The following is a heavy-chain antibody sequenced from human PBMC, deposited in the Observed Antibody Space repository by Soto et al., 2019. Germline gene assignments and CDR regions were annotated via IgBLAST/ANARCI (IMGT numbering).Heavy chain of an antibody. CDR1: GGSISSYY. CDR2: IYYSGST. V-gene: IGHV4-59*01. D-gene: IGHD3-22*01. CDR3: ARWTYYYDSSGYSTTRAVDI. J-gene: IGHJ3*02. Sequence: PSETLSLTCTVSGGSISSYYWSWIRQPPGKGLEWIGYIYYSGSTNYNPSLKSRVTISVDTSKNQFSLKLSSVTAADTAVYYCARWTYYYDSSGYSTTRAVDIWGEGTMVTVSS.